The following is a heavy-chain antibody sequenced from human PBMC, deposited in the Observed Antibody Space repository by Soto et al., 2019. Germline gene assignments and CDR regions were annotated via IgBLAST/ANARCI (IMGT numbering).Heavy chain of an antibody. CDR3: ARAGYSSGWEFNWFDP. CDR1: GGSFSGYY. Sequence: QVQLQQWGAGLLKPSATLSLTCAVYGGSFSGYYWSWIRQPPGKGLAWIGEINHSGSTNYNPSLKSRVTISVDTSKNQFPLKLSSVTAADTAVYYCARAGYSSGWEFNWFDPWGQGTLVTVSS. CDR2: INHSGST. J-gene: IGHJ5*02. V-gene: IGHV4-34*01. D-gene: IGHD6-19*01.